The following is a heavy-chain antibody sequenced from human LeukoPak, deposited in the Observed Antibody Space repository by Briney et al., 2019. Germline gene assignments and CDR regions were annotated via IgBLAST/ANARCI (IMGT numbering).Heavy chain of an antibody. J-gene: IGHJ4*02. Sequence: LSLTCAVYGGSFSGYYWSWIRQPPGKGLEWVGFIRSRAYGGTTEYAASVKGRFTISRDDSKSIAYLQMNSLKTEDTAVYYCTRVLRMLFDYWGQGTLVPVSS. CDR3: TRVLRMLFDY. CDR1: GGSFSGYY. D-gene: IGHD2-15*01. CDR2: IRSRAYGGTT. V-gene: IGHV3-49*03.